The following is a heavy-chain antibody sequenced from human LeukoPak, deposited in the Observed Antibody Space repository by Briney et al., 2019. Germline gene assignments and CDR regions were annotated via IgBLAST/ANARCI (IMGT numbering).Heavy chain of an antibody. J-gene: IGHJ6*02. CDR3: ASGVVGAPYYYYYGMDV. CDR2: IHYSGST. Sequence: PSETLSLTCTVSGGTISSYYWSWIRQPPGKGLEWIGYIHYSGSTNYNPSLKSRVTISVDTSKNQFSLKLSSVTAADTAVYYCASGVVGAPYYYYYGMDVWGQGTTVTASS. V-gene: IGHV4-59*01. D-gene: IGHD1-26*01. CDR1: GGTISSYY.